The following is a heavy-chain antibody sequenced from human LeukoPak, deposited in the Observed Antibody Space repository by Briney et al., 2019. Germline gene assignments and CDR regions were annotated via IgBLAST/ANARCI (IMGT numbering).Heavy chain of an antibody. D-gene: IGHD3-10*01. CDR1: GGSISSSSYY. V-gene: IGHV4-39*01. Sequence: PSETLSLTCTVSGGSISSSSYYRGWIRQPPGKGLEWIGSIYYSGSTYYNPSLKSRVTISVDTSKNQFSLKLSSVTAADTAVYYCARQVHMVRGVIDYWGQGTLVTVSS. CDR3: ARQVHMVRGVIDY. J-gene: IGHJ4*02. CDR2: IYYSGST.